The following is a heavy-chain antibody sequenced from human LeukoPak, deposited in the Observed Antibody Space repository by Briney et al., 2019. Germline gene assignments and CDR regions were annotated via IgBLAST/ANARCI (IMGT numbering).Heavy chain of an antibody. J-gene: IGHJ4*02. Sequence: RASVKVSCKASGYTFTRYYMHWVRQAPGQGLEWMGIINPSGGSTNYAQKFQGRVTMTRDMSTSTVYMELSSLRSEDTAVYYCARGGSYYFFDYGGQGTLVTVSS. CDR3: ARGGSYYFFDY. D-gene: IGHD1-26*01. V-gene: IGHV1-46*01. CDR2: INPSGGST. CDR1: GYTFTRYY.